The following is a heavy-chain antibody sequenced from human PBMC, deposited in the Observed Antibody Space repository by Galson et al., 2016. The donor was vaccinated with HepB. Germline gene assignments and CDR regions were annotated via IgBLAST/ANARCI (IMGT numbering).Heavy chain of an antibody. CDR3: ARVHTATSCNGFDI. D-gene: IGHD1-1*01. J-gene: IGHJ3*02. Sequence: SETLSLTCTVSGGSISGYYWNWIRQSPGKGLEWIGYIHYRGSTKYNPSFKSRVTISLDTSKNQDSLTLSTITAADTALYYCARVHTATSCNGFDIWGQGTMVTVSS. V-gene: IGHV4-59*08. CDR1: GGSISGYY. CDR2: IHYRGST.